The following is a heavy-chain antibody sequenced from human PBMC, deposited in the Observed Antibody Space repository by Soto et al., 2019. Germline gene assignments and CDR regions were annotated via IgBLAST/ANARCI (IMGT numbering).Heavy chain of an antibody. D-gene: IGHD6-19*01. Sequence: GASVKVSCKASGYTFTSYGISWVRQAPGQGLEWMGWISAYNGNTNYAQKLQGRVTMTTDTSTSTAYMELRSLRSDDTAVYYCARDGLLKQWLYPAKGEAFDIWGQGTMVTVSS. J-gene: IGHJ3*02. CDR2: ISAYNGNT. CDR1: GYTFTSYG. CDR3: ARDGLLKQWLYPAKGEAFDI. V-gene: IGHV1-18*01.